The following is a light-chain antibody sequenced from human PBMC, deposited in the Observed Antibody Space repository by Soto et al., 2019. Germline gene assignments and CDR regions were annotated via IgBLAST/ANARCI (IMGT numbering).Light chain of an antibody. CDR2: GAS. J-gene: IGKJ1*01. V-gene: IGKV3-15*01. CDR1: QSVSSN. Sequence: EIVMTQSPATLSVSPGERATLSCRASQSVSSNLAWYQQKPGQAPRLLIYGASTRATGIPARFSGSGSGTEFNLTIRSLKYEEVEVYYCQQYNNWPPWKXGQGTKVDIK. CDR3: QQYNNWPPWK.